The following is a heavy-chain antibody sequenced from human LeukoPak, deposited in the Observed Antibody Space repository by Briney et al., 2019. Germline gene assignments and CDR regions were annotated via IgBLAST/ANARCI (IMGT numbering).Heavy chain of an antibody. CDR2: IDPSDSYT. CDR3: ARRLQRHFDY. V-gene: IGHV5-10-1*01. Sequence: GESLKISCKGSGYSFTSYRISWVRQMPGKGLEWMGRIDPSDSYTNYSPSFQGHVTISVDKSISTAYLQWSSLKASDTVMYYCARRLQRHFDYWGQGTLVTVSS. CDR1: GYSFTSYR. D-gene: IGHD2-15*01. J-gene: IGHJ4*02.